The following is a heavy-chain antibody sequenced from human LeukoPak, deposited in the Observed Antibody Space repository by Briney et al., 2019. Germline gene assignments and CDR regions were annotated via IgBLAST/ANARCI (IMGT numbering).Heavy chain of an antibody. CDR1: GFTFSSYD. D-gene: IGHD3-3*02. CDR2: ISYDGSNK. Sequence: GGSLRLSCAASGFTFSSYDMHWVRQAPGKGLEWVAVISYDGSNKFYADSVKGRFTISRDNSKNTLYLQMNSLRAEDTAVYYCAKDLSNTWSFDYWGQGTLVTVSS. V-gene: IGHV3-30*18. CDR3: AKDLSNTWSFDY. J-gene: IGHJ4*02.